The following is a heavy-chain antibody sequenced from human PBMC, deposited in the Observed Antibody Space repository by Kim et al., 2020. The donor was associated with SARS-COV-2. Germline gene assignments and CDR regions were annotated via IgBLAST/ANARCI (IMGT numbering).Heavy chain of an antibody. J-gene: IGHJ5*01. CDR3: ARGRGMRSVLNWFDS. D-gene: IGHD3-16*01. V-gene: IGHV4-4*07. CDR2: IYASGNT. Sequence: SETLSLTCTVSSDSISGYYWSWIRQPAGKGLEWIGRIYASGNTNYNPSLKSRVTMSVDTSKSQFSLKLSSVTAADTAVYYCARGRGMRSVLNWFDSWGQGTLVTVSS. CDR1: SDSISGYY.